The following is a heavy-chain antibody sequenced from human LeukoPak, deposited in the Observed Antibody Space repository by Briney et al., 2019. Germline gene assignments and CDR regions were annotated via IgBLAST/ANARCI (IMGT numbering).Heavy chain of an antibody. Sequence: GGSLRLSCAASGFTFSSYSMNWVRQAPGKGLEWVSSISSSSSYIHYADSVKGRFTISRYNAKNSLYLQMNSLRAEDTAVYYCARGAGGKTDYWGQGTLVTVSS. CDR2: ISSSSSYI. J-gene: IGHJ4*02. V-gene: IGHV3-21*01. CDR3: ARGAGGKTDY. CDR1: GFTFSSYS. D-gene: IGHD2-8*02.